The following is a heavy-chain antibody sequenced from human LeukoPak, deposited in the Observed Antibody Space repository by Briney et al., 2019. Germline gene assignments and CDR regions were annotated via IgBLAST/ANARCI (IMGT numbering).Heavy chain of an antibody. Sequence: GGSLRLSCAASGLTVSSNCMSWVRQAPGKGLEWVSFIYSGGNTYYADSVKGRFTISRDNSKNTVHLQMNSLRAEDTAMYYCARRAGDYSHPYDYWGQGTLVAVSS. D-gene: IGHD3-22*01. CDR2: IYSGGNT. V-gene: IGHV3-53*01. CDR3: ARRAGDYSHPYDY. CDR1: GLTVSSNC. J-gene: IGHJ4*02.